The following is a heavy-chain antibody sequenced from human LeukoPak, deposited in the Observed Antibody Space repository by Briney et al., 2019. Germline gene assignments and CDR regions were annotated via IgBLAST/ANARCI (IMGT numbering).Heavy chain of an antibody. CDR1: GFAFNIHD. V-gene: IGHV3-23*01. J-gene: IGHJ4*02. Sequence: GGSLRLSCVASGFAFNIHDVSWGRQAPGKGPEWVSSISGSGTDTYYTDSVKGRFTISRDTSKNTLYMQMNNLRVEDTAVYYCVKGFHFDWWGQGTLVTVSS. CDR3: VKGFHFDW. CDR2: ISGSGTDT.